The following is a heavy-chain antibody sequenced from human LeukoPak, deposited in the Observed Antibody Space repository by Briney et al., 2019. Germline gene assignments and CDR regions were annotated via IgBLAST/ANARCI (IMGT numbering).Heavy chain of an antibody. J-gene: IGHJ4*02. CDR1: GFTFSSYA. CDR3: AKPRAVGVHAFFDY. Sequence: GGSLRLSCAASGFTFSSYAMRWVRQAPGKGLEWVSSVSGSGGSTYYADSVKGRFTISRDNSKNTLYLQMNSLRAEDTAVYYCAKPRAVGVHAFFDYWGQGTLVTVSS. V-gene: IGHV3-23*01. CDR2: VSGSGGST.